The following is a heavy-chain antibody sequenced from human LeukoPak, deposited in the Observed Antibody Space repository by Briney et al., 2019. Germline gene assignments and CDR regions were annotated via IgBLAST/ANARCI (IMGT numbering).Heavy chain of an antibody. D-gene: IGHD4-23*01. Sequence: GGSLRLSCAASGFTFSSSAMSWVRQAPGKGLEWVSAIGLRGDSTYYADSVKGRFTISRDNSKNTLYLQMNSLRAEDTAVYYCASKPVVPGSQGHYFDPWGQGTLVTVSS. CDR2: IGLRGDST. CDR1: GFTFSSSA. V-gene: IGHV3-23*01. CDR3: ASKPVVPGSQGHYFDP. J-gene: IGHJ5*02.